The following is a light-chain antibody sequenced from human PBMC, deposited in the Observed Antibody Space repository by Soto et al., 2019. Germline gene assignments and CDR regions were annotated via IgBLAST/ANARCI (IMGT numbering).Light chain of an antibody. CDR2: DAD. CDR1: SSDFGDSNF. Sequence: QSALTQPRSVSGSPGQSITISCTGTSSDFGDSNFVSWYRQHPGKAPKLLIYDADKRPSGVPDRLSGSKSGKTASLTISGLQAEDEADYYCCSYGGRTTFRVFGGGTQLTV. V-gene: IGLV2-11*01. CDR3: CSYGGRTTFRV. J-gene: IGLJ3*02.